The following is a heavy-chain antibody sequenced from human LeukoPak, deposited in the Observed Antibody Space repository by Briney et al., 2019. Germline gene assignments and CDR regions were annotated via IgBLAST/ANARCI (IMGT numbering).Heavy chain of an antibody. J-gene: IGHJ4*02. D-gene: IGHD2-2*01. CDR3: VKGSSTSYTAVIDY. CDR1: GFTFCSYA. V-gene: IGHV3-64D*06. CDR2: ISSNGGST. Sequence: GGSLRRSCSGSGFTFCSYAMQWVRQAPGKGLEYVSAISSNGGSTYYADSVKGRFTSSRDNSKNTLYLQMSSLRAEDTAVYYCVKGSSTSYTAVIDYWGQGALVTVSS.